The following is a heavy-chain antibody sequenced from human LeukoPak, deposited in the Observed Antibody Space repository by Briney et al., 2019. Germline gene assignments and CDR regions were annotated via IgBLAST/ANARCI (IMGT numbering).Heavy chain of an antibody. J-gene: IGHJ3*02. V-gene: IGHV3-30-3*01. CDR2: ISYDGSNK. D-gene: IGHD6-19*01. Sequence: GGSLRLSCAASGFTFSSYAMHWVRQAPGKGLEWVAVISYDGSNKYYADSVKGRFTISRDNSKNTLYLQMNSLRAEDTAVYYCARDPRAVAGAFDIWGQGTMVTVSS. CDR1: GFTFSSYA. CDR3: ARDPRAVAGAFDI.